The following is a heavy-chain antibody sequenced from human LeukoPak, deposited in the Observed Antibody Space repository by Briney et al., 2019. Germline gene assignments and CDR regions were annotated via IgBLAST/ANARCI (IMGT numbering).Heavy chain of an antibody. CDR3: ATQILLCHYY. J-gene: IGHJ4*02. CDR2: INHSGST. D-gene: IGHD2/OR15-2a*01. V-gene: IGHV4-34*01. Sequence: SETLSLTCAVYGGSFSGYYWSWIRQPPGKGLEWIGEINHSGSTNYNPSLKSRVTISVDTSKNQFSLRLTSVTAADTAVYYCATQILLCHYYWGQGTLVTVSS. CDR1: GGSFSGYY.